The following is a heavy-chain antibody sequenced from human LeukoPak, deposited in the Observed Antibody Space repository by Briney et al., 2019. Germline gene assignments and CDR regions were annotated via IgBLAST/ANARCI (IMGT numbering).Heavy chain of an antibody. V-gene: IGHV3-21*01. J-gene: IGHJ5*02. Sequence: GGSLRLSCAASGFTFSSYSMNWVRQAPGKGLEWVSSISSSSSYIYYADSVKGRFTISRDNAKNSLYLQMNSLRAEDTAVYYCARGDFVGGDRYYYGSGSYIFSFHSFDPWGQGTLVTVSS. CDR1: GFTFSSYS. CDR2: ISSSSSYI. D-gene: IGHD3-10*01. CDR3: ARGDFVGGDRYYYGSGSYIFSFHSFDP.